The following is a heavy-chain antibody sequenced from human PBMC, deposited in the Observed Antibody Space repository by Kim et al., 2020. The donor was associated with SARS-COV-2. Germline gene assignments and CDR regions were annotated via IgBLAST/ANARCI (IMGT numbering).Heavy chain of an antibody. CDR1: GYTLTELS. D-gene: IGHD3-16*01. CDR3: ATDRSDYVLRGLEYGMDV. V-gene: IGHV1-24*01. CDR2: FDPEDGET. J-gene: IGHJ6*02. Sequence: ASVKVSCKVSGYTLTELSMHWVRQAPGKGLEGMGGFDPEDGETIYAQKFQGRVTMTEDTSTDTAYMELSSLRSEDTAVYYCATDRSDYVLRGLEYGMDVWGQGTTVTVSS.